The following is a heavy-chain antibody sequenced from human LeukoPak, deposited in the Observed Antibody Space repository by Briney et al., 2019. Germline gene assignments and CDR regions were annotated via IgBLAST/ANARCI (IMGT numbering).Heavy chain of an antibody. CDR1: GFTFSSYS. D-gene: IGHD2-2*01. CDR3: ARDSGQYCSSTSCYFQH. Sequence: GGSLRLSCAASGFTFSSYSMNWLRQAPGKGLEWVSSISSSSSYIYYADSVKGRFTISRDNAKNSLYLQMNSLRAEDTAVYYCARDSGQYCSSTSCYFQHWGQGTLVTVSS. V-gene: IGHV3-21*01. CDR2: ISSSSSYI. J-gene: IGHJ1*01.